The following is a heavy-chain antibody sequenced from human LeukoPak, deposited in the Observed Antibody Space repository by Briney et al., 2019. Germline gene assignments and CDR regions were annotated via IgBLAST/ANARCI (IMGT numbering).Heavy chain of an antibody. CDR2: IKPRGGGT. V-gene: IGHV1-46*01. CDR1: GYTLTSYY. J-gene: IGHJ4*02. Sequence: GASVKVSCKASGYTLTSYYMHWVRQAPGQGLEWMGIIKPRGGGTSYTQKFQGRVTMTRDTSTSTVYMELSSLRSEDTAVYYCARALTGSRGDYFDHWGQGTLVTVSP. CDR3: ARALTGSRGDYFDH. D-gene: IGHD3-9*01.